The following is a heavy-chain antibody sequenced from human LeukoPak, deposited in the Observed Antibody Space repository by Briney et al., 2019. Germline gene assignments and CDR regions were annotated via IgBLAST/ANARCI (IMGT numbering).Heavy chain of an antibody. CDR1: GGTFSSYA. CDR2: IIPIFGTA. J-gene: IGHJ5*02. Sequence: SVKVSYKASGGTFSSYAISWVRQAPGQGLEWMGGIIPIFGTANYAQKFQGRVTITADESTSTAYLELSSLRSEDTAVYYCARDSEVGSFYDFWSGYTPGWFDPWGQGTLVTVSS. CDR3: ARDSEVGSFYDFWSGYTPGWFDP. D-gene: IGHD3-3*01. V-gene: IGHV1-69*01.